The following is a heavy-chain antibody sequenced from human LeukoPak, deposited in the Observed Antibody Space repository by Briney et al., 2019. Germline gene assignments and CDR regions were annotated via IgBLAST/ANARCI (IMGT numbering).Heavy chain of an antibody. D-gene: IGHD2-2*01. CDR2: ISHSGST. J-gene: IGHJ4*02. V-gene: IGHV4-34*01. CDR1: GGSISGYY. CDR3: AKGRGKYCSSTSCVPGNYFDY. Sequence: SETLSLTCAVYGGSISGYYWGWVRQPPGKGLEWIGEISHSGSTNYNPSLKSRVTISVDTSKNQFSLKLSSVTAADTAVYYCAKGRGKYCSSTSCVPGNYFDYWGQGTLVTVSS.